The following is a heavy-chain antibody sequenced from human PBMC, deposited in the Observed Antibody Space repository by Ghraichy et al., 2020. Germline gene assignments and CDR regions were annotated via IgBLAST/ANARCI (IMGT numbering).Heavy chain of an antibody. CDR3: ARRRDGITMKGPHYYYGMDV. CDR1: GDSVSSNSAA. CDR2: TYYRSKWYN. J-gene: IGHJ6*02. Sequence: SETLSLTCAISGDSVSSNSAAWNWIRQSPSRGLEWLGRTYYRSKWYNDYAVSVKSRITINPDTSKNQFSLQLNSVTPEDTAVYYCARRRDGITMKGPHYYYGMDVWGQGTTVTVSS. D-gene: IGHD3-22*01. V-gene: IGHV6-1*01.